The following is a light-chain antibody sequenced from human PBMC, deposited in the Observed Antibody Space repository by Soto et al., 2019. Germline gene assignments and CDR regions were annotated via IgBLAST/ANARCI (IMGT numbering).Light chain of an antibody. CDR1: QGIRSS. CDR2: AAS. CDR3: QQLNLFPPFT. V-gene: IGKV1-9*01. Sequence: DIQLTQSPSLLSASVGDRVTITCRASQGIRSSLAWYQQRPGRAPKLLIYAASILHSGVPSRFSGSGSGTEFTLTISSLQPEDFATHYCQQLNLFPPFTFGQGTKLEI. J-gene: IGKJ2*01.